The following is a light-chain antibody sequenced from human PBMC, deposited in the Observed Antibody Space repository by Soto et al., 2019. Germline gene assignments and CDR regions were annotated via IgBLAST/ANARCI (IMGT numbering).Light chain of an antibody. V-gene: IGKV3-15*01. J-gene: IGKJ4*01. Sequence: EIVMTQSPVTLSVSPGDRATLSCRASQSVNSNLAWYQQKPGQTPKHLIYVASTRATGIPARFSGSGSGTEFTLTISSLQPEDFAVYYCQQYNVGPLTFGGGTKVEFK. CDR3: QQYNVGPLT. CDR1: QSVNSN. CDR2: VAS.